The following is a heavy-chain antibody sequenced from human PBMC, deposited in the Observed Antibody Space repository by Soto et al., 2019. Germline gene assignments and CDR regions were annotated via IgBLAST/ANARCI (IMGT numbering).Heavy chain of an antibody. CDR2: ISGSGGSR. CDR1: GFTFSSYA. V-gene: IGHV3-23*01. J-gene: IGHJ6*02. D-gene: IGHD5-18*01. CDR3: AKDPSGGYSSAGV. Sequence: EVQLLESGGGLVQPGGSLRLSCAASGFTFSSYAMSWVRQAPGKGLEWVSAISGSGGSRYYADSVKGRFTISRDNSKNTLYLQMNSLRAEDTAVYYCAKDPSGGYSSAGVWGQGTTVTVSS.